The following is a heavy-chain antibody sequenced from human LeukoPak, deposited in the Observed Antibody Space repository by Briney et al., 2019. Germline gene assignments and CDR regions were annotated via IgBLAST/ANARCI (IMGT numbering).Heavy chain of an antibody. J-gene: IGHJ4*02. Sequence: ASVKVSCKASGYTFTSYGISWVRQAPGQGLEWMGWISAYNGNTNYAQKLQGRVTMTTDTSTSTAYMELRSMRSDDTAVYYCARDGFYGEYVQLNYFDYWGQGTLVTVSS. V-gene: IGHV1-18*01. D-gene: IGHD4-17*01. CDR2: ISAYNGNT. CDR3: ARDGFYGEYVQLNYFDY. CDR1: GYTFTSYG.